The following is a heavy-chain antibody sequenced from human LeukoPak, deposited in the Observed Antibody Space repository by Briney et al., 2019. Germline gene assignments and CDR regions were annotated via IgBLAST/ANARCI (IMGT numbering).Heavy chain of an antibody. V-gene: IGHV4-59*01. CDR2: FSYNVHS. J-gene: IGHJ4*02. CDR3: ARVPAAGTGPDY. D-gene: IGHD6-13*01. CDR1: GSSTSGYY. Sequence: SETLSLTCTLSGSSTSGYYWSCLRQPPGKGLEWVGFFSYNVHSDYNPSLKSRVTISVDTSKNQFSLRLSSVTAADTAIYYCARVPAAGTGPDYWGQGTLVTVSS.